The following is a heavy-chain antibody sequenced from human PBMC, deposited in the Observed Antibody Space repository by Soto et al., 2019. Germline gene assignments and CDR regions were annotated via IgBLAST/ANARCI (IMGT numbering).Heavy chain of an antibody. J-gene: IGHJ5*02. D-gene: IGHD3-3*02. Sequence: SETLSLTCTVSGGSISSSRYYWGWIRQPPGKGLEWIGSIYYSGSTYYNPSLKSRVTISVDTSKNQFSLKLSSVTAADTAVYYCASPKIAFYNWFDPWGQATLVTVSS. CDR2: IYYSGST. CDR3: ASPKIAFYNWFDP. V-gene: IGHV4-39*01. CDR1: GGSISSSRYY.